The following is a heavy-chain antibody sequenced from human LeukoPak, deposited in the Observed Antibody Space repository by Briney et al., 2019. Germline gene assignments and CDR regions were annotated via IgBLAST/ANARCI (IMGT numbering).Heavy chain of an antibody. CDR3: AKSGYYYYMDV. CDR1: GFIFDDYV. V-gene: IGHV3-43D*03. D-gene: IGHD2-15*01. CDR2: ISWDGGST. Sequence: GGSLRLSCAASGFIFDDYVMHWVRQAPGKGLEWVSLISWDGGSTYYADSVKGRFTISRDNSKNSLYLQMNSLRAEDTALYYCAKSGYYYYMDVWGKGTTVTVSS. J-gene: IGHJ6*03.